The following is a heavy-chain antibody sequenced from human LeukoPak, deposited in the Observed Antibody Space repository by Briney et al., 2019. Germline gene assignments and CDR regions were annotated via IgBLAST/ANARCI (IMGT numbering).Heavy chain of an antibody. Sequence: PGGSLRLSCAASGFSFSSYNMNWVRQAPGKGLEWVSSISSSSSYIFYADSLKGRFTISRDNAKNSLYLQMNSLRAEDTAVYYCARGLYGSGEGYFDYWGQGTLVTVSS. V-gene: IGHV3-21*01. J-gene: IGHJ4*02. CDR3: ARGLYGSGEGYFDY. CDR2: ISSSSSYI. CDR1: GFSFSSYN. D-gene: IGHD3-10*01.